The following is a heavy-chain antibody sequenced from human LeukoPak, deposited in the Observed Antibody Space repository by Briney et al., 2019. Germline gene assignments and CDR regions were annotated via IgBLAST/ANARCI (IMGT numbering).Heavy chain of an antibody. CDR3: ARHRDYYDT. V-gene: IGHV4-59*08. CDR1: GXSINNNF. D-gene: IGHD3-22*01. CDR2: IYSSGSA. J-gene: IGHJ4*01. Sequence: PSETLSLTCTVSGXSINNNFWTWIRQPPGKGLEWIGYIYSSGSASYNPSIKSRVIISGDTSKNQISLKLTSVTAADTAVYFCARHRDYYDTWGRGTLVTVSS.